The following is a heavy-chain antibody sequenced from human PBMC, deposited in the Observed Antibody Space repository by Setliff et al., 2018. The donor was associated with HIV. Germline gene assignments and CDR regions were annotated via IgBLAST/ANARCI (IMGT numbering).Heavy chain of an antibody. CDR1: GFTVSSNY. CDR3: ARATKTPYSSSWSIPGAFDI. D-gene: IGHD6-13*01. V-gene: IGHV3-53*01. J-gene: IGHJ3*02. Sequence: HPGGSLRLSCAASGFTVSSNYMSWVRQAPGKGLEWVSLIYHGGSTYYADSVKGRFTISRDNSKNTLYLQMNSLRAEETAVYYCARATKTPYSSSWSIPGAFDIWGQGTMVTVSS. CDR2: IYHGGST.